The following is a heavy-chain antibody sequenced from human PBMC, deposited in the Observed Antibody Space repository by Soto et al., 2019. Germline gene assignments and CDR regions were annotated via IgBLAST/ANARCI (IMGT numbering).Heavy chain of an antibody. J-gene: IGHJ4*02. CDR1: EFTFSNYD. CDR3: ARRDCGSGTNCEFGAPAFAY. V-gene: IGHV3-23*01. Sequence: VGSLRLSCSSSEFTFSNYDMSLVPHHPLKLLELVSGVSSSGSSTYYADSVKGRFTISRDNPKNTLYLQMSSLSAADTAVYYCARRDCGSGTNCEFGAPAFAYWGQGNLVTVSS. CDR2: VSSSGSST. D-gene: IGHD2-21*01.